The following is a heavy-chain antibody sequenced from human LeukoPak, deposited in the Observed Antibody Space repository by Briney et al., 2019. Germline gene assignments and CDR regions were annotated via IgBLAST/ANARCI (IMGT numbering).Heavy chain of an antibody. D-gene: IGHD3-3*01. Sequence: GGSLRLSCAASGFTFSSYSMNWVRQAPGKGLEWVSSISSSNSYIYYADPVKGRFTISRDNARNSLYLQMNSLRAEDTAVYYCARDPPTYYDFWSGYSCWGQGTLVTVSS. CDR3: ARDPPTYYDFWSGYSC. J-gene: IGHJ4*02. V-gene: IGHV3-21*01. CDR1: GFTFSSYS. CDR2: ISSSNSYI.